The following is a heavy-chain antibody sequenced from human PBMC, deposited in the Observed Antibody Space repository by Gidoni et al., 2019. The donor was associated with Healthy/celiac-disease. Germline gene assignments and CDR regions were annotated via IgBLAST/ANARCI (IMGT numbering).Heavy chain of an antibody. CDR1: GFTFSSYG. CDR3: AKRGALGATYDYFDY. D-gene: IGHD1-26*01. Sequence: QVQLVGSGGGVVQPGRSLRLSCAASGFTFSSYGMHWVRQAPGKGLEWVAVISYDGSNKYYADSVKGRFTISRDNSKNTLYLQMNSLRAEDTAVYYCAKRGALGATYDYFDYWDQGTLVTVSS. CDR2: ISYDGSNK. J-gene: IGHJ4*02. V-gene: IGHV3-30*18.